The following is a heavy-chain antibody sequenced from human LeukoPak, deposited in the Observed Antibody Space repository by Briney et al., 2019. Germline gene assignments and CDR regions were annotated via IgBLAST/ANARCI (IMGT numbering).Heavy chain of an antibody. V-gene: IGHV4-34*01. J-gene: IGHJ4*02. Sequence: PSETLSLTCAVYGGSFSGYYWSWIRQPPGKGLEWRGEVNHSGSTNYNPSLKSRVTISVDTSKNQFSLKLSSVTAADTAVYYCARGLWLHGPFDYWGQGTLVTVSS. CDR3: ARGLWLHGPFDY. D-gene: IGHD5-12*01. CDR2: VNHSGST. CDR1: GGSFSGYY.